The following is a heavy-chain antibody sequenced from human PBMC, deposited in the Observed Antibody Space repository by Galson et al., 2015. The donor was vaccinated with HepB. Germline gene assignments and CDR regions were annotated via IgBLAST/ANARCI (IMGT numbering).Heavy chain of an antibody. D-gene: IGHD2-15*01. CDR1: GYTFTSYG. CDR2: ISAYNGNT. V-gene: IGHV1-18*01. J-gene: IGHJ6*02. CDR3: ARVRYCSGGSCYSSSGYYYYGMDV. Sequence: SVKVSCKASGYTFTSYGISWVRQAPGQGLEWMGWISAYNGNTNYAQKLQGRVTMTTDTSTSTAYMELRSLRSDDTAVYYCARVRYCSGGSCYSSSGYYYYGMDVWGQGTTVTVSS.